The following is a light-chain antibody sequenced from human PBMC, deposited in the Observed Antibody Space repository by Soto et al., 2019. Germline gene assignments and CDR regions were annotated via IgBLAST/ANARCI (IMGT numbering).Light chain of an antibody. CDR3: QQYYSYPRA. CDR1: QGISSY. Sequence: AIRMTQSPSSLSASTGDRVTISCRASQGISSYLAWYQKKPGKAPKLLIYAASTLQSGVPSRFSGSGSGTDFTLPISCLQSEDFATYYCQQYYSYPRAFGQGTKVEIK. V-gene: IGKV1-8*01. CDR2: AAS. J-gene: IGKJ1*01.